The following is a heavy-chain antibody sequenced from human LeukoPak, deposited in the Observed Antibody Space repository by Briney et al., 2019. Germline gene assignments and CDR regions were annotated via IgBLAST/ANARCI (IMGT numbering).Heavy chain of an antibody. CDR2: IYHGGSS. CDR3: ARDDVYCTNGVCYSWFAP. V-gene: IGHV4-30-2*01. D-gene: IGHD2-8*01. Sequence: SETLSPTCTVSGSSISSGGYYGCWIRQPRGKVLEWIGYIYHGGSSYYNPSLKSRVTISVDRSKNQFSLKLSSVTAADTAVYYCARDDVYCTNGVCYSWFAPWGQGTLVTVSS. J-gene: IGHJ5*02. CDR1: GSSISSGGYY.